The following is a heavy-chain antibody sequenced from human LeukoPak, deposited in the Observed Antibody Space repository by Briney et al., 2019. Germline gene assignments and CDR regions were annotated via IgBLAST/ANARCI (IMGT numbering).Heavy chain of an antibody. Sequence: PSETLSLTCTVSGGSISSYYWTWIRQPPGKGLEWIGFIYNSRNTNYNPSLKSRVTISFDTSKNQFSLKLRSVTAADTAVYYCARHDAVTTSELFDYWGQGTLVTVSS. V-gene: IGHV4-59*08. CDR1: GGSISSYY. CDR3: ARHDAVTTSELFDY. D-gene: IGHD4-17*01. J-gene: IGHJ4*02. CDR2: IYNSRNT.